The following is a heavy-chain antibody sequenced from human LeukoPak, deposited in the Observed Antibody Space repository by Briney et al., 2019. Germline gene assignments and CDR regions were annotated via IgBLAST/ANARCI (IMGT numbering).Heavy chain of an antibody. D-gene: IGHD2-2*01. V-gene: IGHV3-74*01. CDR3: VSFYETN. Sequence: PGGSLRLSCAASGNYWRHWVRQAPGKGLVWVSHINSDGSWTGYADSVKGRFTISKDNAKNTVYLQMNNLRAEDTAVYYCVSFYETNWGRGTLVTVSS. CDR2: INSDGSWT. J-gene: IGHJ4*02. CDR1: GNYW.